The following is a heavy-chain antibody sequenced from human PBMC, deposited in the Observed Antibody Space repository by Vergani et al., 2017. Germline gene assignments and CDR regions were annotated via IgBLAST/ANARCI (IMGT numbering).Heavy chain of an antibody. D-gene: IGHD1-14*01. V-gene: IGHV3-30-3*01. CDR3: ARDAGPGLCYYYGIDV. CDR1: GFTFSSYA. J-gene: IGHJ6*02. Sequence: QVQLLESGGGVVQPGRSLRLSCAASGFTFSSYAMHWVRQAPGKGLEWVAVISYDGSNKYYADSVKGRFTISRDNSKNTLYLQMNSLRAEDTAVYYCARDAGPGLCYYYGIDVWGQGTTVTVSS. CDR2: ISYDGSNK.